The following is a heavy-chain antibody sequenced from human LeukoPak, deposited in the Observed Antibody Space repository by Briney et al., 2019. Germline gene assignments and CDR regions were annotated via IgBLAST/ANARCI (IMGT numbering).Heavy chain of an antibody. Sequence: PGGSPRLSCAASGFTFSSYSMNWVRQAPGKGLEWVSYISSRSSTIYYADSVKGRFTISRDNAKNSLYLQMNSLRAEDTAVYYCASLGGDYYGSGSYDYWGQGTLVTVSS. CDR2: ISSRSSTI. CDR1: GFTFSSYS. D-gene: IGHD3-10*01. CDR3: ASLGGDYYGSGSYDY. V-gene: IGHV3-48*01. J-gene: IGHJ4*02.